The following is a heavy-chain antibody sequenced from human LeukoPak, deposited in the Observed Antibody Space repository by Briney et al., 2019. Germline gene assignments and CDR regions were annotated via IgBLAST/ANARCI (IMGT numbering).Heavy chain of an antibody. CDR2: INSEETST. CDR1: GFTFSDYW. CDR3: ARGPPTGIYYPFDI. V-gene: IGHV3-74*01. D-gene: IGHD2/OR15-2a*01. J-gene: IGHJ3*02. Sequence: GGSLRLSCEASGFTFSDYWMHWVRQGPGKGLVWVSRINSEETSTGYADSVKGRFTTSRDNARNTLYLQMNGLRAEDSAVYFCARGPPTGIYYPFDIWGQGTMVTVSS.